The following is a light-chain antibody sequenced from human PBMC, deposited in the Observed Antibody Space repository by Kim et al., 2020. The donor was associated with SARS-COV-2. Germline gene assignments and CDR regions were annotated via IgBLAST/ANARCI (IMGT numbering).Light chain of an antibody. CDR2: EVS. J-gene: IGLJ2*01. V-gene: IGLV2-8*01. Sequence: PGQSVTLSCTGTSSDVGGYTYVSWYQQHPGKAPKLMIYEVSKRPSGVPDRFSGSKSGNTASLTVSGLQAEDEADYYCSSYAGSKVVFGGGTQLTVL. CDR1: SSDVGGYTY. CDR3: SSYAGSKVV.